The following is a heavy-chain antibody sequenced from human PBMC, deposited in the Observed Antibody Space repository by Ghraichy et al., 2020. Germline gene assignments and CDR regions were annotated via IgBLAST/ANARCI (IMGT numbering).Heavy chain of an antibody. D-gene: IGHD3-10*01. CDR1: GFSFSNYT. CDR2: LSSRSSFI. V-gene: IGHV3-21*01. Sequence: LNISCAASGFSFSNYTMNWVRQAPGKGLEWVSSLSSRSSFIYYADSVKGRFTISRDNSKSSLYLQMNSLRAEDTAVYYCARVQVEDLLLWFGETPYYYYHAMDVWGQGTTVTVSS. CDR3: ARVQVEDLLLWFGETPYYYYHAMDV. J-gene: IGHJ6*02.